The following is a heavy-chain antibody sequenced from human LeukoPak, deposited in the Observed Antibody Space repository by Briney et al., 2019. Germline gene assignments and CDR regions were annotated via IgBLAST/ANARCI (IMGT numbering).Heavy chain of an antibody. CDR3: AKGITRDPDAFDI. D-gene: IGHD3-3*01. CDR2: IRYDGSNK. Sequence: PGGSLRLSCAASGFTFSSYGMHWVRQAPGKGLEWVAFIRYDGSNKFDSVKGRFTISRDNSKNTLSLQMNSLRAEDTAVYYCAKGITRDPDAFDIWGQGTMVTVSS. V-gene: IGHV3-30*02. J-gene: IGHJ3*02. CDR1: GFTFSSYG.